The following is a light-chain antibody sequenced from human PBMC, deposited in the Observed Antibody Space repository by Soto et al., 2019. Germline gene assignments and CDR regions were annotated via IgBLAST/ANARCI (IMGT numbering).Light chain of an antibody. Sequence: EIVVTQTPATLSVSPGERATLSFRGSQSVSNNLAWYQQKPGQAPRLLIYGASTRATGIPARFSGSGSGTEFTLTISSLQSEDFAVYYCQQYNNWPPITFGQGTRLEIK. CDR3: QQYNNWPPIT. CDR2: GAS. CDR1: QSVSNN. V-gene: IGKV3-15*01. J-gene: IGKJ5*01.